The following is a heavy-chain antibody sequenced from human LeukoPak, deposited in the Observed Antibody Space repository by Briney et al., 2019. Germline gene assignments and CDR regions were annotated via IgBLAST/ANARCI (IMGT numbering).Heavy chain of an antibody. J-gene: IGHJ3*02. CDR2: IFHNGIT. D-gene: IGHD2-15*01. Sequence: PSETLSLTCAVSGFSISSGYFWAWIRQSPGKGLEWIGSIFHNGITYYNPSLKSRITISVDTSKNQFSLRLSSVTAADTAVYYCAGASSIVVVVAHAFDIWGQGTMVTVSS. CDR1: GFSISSGYF. V-gene: IGHV4-38-2*01. CDR3: AGASSIVVVVAHAFDI.